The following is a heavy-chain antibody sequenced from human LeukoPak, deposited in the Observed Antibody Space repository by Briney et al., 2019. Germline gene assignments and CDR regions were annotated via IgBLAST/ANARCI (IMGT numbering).Heavy chain of an antibody. V-gene: IGHV5-51*01. CDR3: VRSRGYSYGYSHYFDY. J-gene: IGHJ4*02. Sequence: GESLKTSCKCSGSSFTTNWIGWVRHTPGKGLEWMGIIYPGDSETRFSPSFQGQVTISADKSLRTAYLQWSSLKASDTAMYYCVRSRGYSYGYSHYFDYWGEETLVTVSS. CDR2: IYPGDSET. D-gene: IGHD5-18*01. CDR1: GSSFTTNW.